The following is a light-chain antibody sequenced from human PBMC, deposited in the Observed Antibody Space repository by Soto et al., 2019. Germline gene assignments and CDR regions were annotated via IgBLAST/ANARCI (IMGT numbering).Light chain of an antibody. J-gene: IGLJ1*01. V-gene: IGLV2-14*01. Sequence: QSVLTQPASVSGSPGQSLTISCTGTSSDIGGHHSVSWYQQHRGKAPKLLIYEVGYRASGVSDRFSGSKSGDTASLTISGLQAEDEADYSCSSYTSTSSYVFGTGTKVTVL. CDR3: SSYTSTSSYV. CDR1: SSDIGGHHS. CDR2: EVG.